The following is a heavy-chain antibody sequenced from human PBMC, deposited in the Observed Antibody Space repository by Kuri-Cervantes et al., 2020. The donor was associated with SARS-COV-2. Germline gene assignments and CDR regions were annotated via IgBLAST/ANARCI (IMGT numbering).Heavy chain of an antibody. CDR3: ARVAAGTIEDYYYGMDV. V-gene: IGHV4-61*01. Sequence: GSLRLSCTVSGGSVSSGSYYWSWIRQPPGKGLEWIGYIYYTGSTNYSPSLKSRVTISVDTSKNQFSLKLSSVTAADTAVHYCARVAAGTIEDYYYGMDVWGQGTTVTVSS. CDR1: GGSVSSGSYY. D-gene: IGHD6-13*01. CDR2: IYYTGST. J-gene: IGHJ6*02.